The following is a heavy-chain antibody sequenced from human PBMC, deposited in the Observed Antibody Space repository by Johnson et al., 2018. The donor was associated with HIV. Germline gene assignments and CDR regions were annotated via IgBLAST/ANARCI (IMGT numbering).Heavy chain of an antibody. Sequence: VQLVESGGVVVQPGGSLRLSCAASGFTFDDYAMHWVRQAPGKGLEWVSGISGSGGSTYYEDSVKGRFTISRDHSENTLYLQMNSLRVEDTAVYYCASSSLAWGPSAFDIWGQGTVVTVSS. D-gene: IGHD3-16*01. CDR1: GFTFDDYA. J-gene: IGHJ3*02. V-gene: IGHV3-23*04. CDR2: ISGSGGST. CDR3: ASSSLAWGPSAFDI.